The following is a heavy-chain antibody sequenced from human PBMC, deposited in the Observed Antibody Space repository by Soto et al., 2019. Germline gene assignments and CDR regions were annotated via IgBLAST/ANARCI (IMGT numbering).Heavy chain of an antibody. J-gene: IGHJ4*02. CDR2: IYYSGRT. CDR1: GGSISSSSYY. V-gene: IGHV4-39*01. Sequence: QLQLQESGPGLVKPSETLSLTCTVSGGSISSSSYYWGWIRQPPGKGLGWIGSIYYSGRTYYNPSLKSRVTISVDTSKNQFSLKLSSVTAADTAVYYCARLYYYGSGSYGGGYWGQGTLVTVSS. CDR3: ARLYYYGSGSYGGGY. D-gene: IGHD3-10*01.